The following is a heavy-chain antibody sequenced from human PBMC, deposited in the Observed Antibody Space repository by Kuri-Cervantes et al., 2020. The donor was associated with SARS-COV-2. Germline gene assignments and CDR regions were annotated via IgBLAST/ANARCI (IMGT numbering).Heavy chain of an antibody. Sequence: SGPTLVNPTQTLTLTCTLSGFSLSTSGMCVSWIRQPPGKALEWLALIDWDDDKYYSTSLKTRLTISKDTSKNQVVLTMTNMDPVDTATYYCARSRDAYNLFDYWGQGTLVTVSS. CDR3: ARSRDAYNLFDY. D-gene: IGHD5-24*01. J-gene: IGHJ4*02. CDR1: GFSLSTSGMC. CDR2: IDWDDDK. V-gene: IGHV2-70*01.